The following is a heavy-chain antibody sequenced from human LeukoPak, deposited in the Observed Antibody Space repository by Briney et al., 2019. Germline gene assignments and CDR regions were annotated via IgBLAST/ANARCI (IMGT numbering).Heavy chain of an antibody. CDR2: IYPGDSDT. J-gene: IGHJ4*02. V-gene: IGHV5-51*01. CDR3: ARLLTTRDVAPYYFDY. Sequence: GESLKISCKGSGYSFTSYWIGWVRQMPGKGLEWMGIIYPGDSDTRYSPSFQGQVTISADKSISTAYLQWSSLKASDTAMYYCARLLTTRDVAPYYFDYWGQGTLVTVSS. D-gene: IGHD1-1*01. CDR1: GYSFTSYW.